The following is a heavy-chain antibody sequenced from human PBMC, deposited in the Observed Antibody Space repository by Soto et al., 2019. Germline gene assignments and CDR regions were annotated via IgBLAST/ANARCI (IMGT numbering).Heavy chain of an antibody. CDR1: GFTFSSYA. D-gene: IGHD6-19*01. Sequence: GGSLRLSCAASGFTFSSYAMSWVRQAPGKGLEWVSAISGSGGSTYYADSVKGRFTISRDNSKNTLYLQMNSLRAEDTAVYYCAKSSGSAPYYYYYYMDVWGKGTKVTVSS. CDR2: ISGSGGST. CDR3: AKSSGSAPYYYYYYMDV. J-gene: IGHJ6*03. V-gene: IGHV3-23*01.